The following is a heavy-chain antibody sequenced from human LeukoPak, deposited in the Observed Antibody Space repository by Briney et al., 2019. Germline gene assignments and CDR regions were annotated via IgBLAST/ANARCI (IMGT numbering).Heavy chain of an antibody. CDR3: ARDSSASSSVVSS. Sequence: GGSLRLSCAASGFTFSSYEMNWVRQAPGKGLEWVSYISSSSSYIYYADSVKGRFTISRDNAKNSLYLQMNSLRAEDTAVYYCARDSSASSSVVSSWGQGTLVTVSS. CDR2: ISSSSSYI. J-gene: IGHJ4*02. V-gene: IGHV3-21*05. D-gene: IGHD6-6*01. CDR1: GFTFSSYE.